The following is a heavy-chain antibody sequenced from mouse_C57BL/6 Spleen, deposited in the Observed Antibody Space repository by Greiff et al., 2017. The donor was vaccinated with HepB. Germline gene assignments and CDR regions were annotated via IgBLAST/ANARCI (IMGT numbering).Heavy chain of an antibody. D-gene: IGHD1-1*01. CDR2: IRSKSSNYAT. Sequence: EVQLVESGGGLVQPKGSLKLSCAASGFTFNTYAMHWVRQAPGKGLEWVARIRSKSSNYATYYADSVKDRFTISRDDSQSMLYLQMNNLKTEDTAMYYCVRGDYYGSSYGGYFDVWGTGTTVTVSS. CDR1: GFTFNTYA. V-gene: IGHV10-3*01. J-gene: IGHJ1*03. CDR3: VRGDYYGSSYGGYFDV.